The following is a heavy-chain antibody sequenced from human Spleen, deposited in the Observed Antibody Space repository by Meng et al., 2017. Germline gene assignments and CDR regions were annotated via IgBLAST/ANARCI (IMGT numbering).Heavy chain of an antibody. CDR1: GFTFSSYG. CDR2: ITSTSTYI. D-gene: IGHD4-17*01. J-gene: IGHJ5*02. CDR3: ARSDYGDYGPAGT. Sequence: GESLKISCAASGFTFSSYGMNWVRQAPGKGLEWVSSITSTSTYIYYADSVKGRFTISRDNAKNSLFLQMNSLRAEDTAVYFCARSDYGDYGPAGTWGQGTLVTVSS. V-gene: IGHV3-21*01.